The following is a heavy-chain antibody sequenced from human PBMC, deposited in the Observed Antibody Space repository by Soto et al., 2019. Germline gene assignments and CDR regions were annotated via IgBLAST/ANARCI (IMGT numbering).Heavy chain of an antibody. CDR1: GGSFSGYY. CDR3: ARGPSYYYGSGSSTFWYYYGMDV. V-gene: IGHV4-34*01. J-gene: IGHJ6*02. Sequence: LSLTCAVYGGSFSGYYWSWIRQPPGKGLEWIGEINHSGSTNYNPSLKSRVTISADTSKNQFSLKLSSVTAADTAVYYCARGPSYYYGSGSSTFWYYYGMDVWGQGTTVTVSS. CDR2: INHSGST. D-gene: IGHD3-10*01.